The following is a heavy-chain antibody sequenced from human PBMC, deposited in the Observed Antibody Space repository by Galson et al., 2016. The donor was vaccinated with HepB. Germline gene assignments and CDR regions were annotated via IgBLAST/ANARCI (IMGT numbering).Heavy chain of an antibody. CDR2: LCYRETT. Sequence: SETLSLTCTVSGGSINSYSYAWGWIRQPPGKGLEFIGSLCYRETTYYNPSLKSRLTISVDTSKNQFSLKLTSVTAADTAVYYCARHATPYSSSSYYMDVWGKGTTVTVSS. CDR1: GGSINSYSYA. J-gene: IGHJ6*03. D-gene: IGHD6-6*01. V-gene: IGHV4-39*01. CDR3: ARHATPYSSSSYYMDV.